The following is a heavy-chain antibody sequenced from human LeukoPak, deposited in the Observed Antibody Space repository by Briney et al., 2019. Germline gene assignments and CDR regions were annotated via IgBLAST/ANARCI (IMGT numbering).Heavy chain of an antibody. D-gene: IGHD2-2*01. J-gene: IGHJ4*02. V-gene: IGHV1-2*06. CDR1: GYTFTGYH. CDR3: ARDYCSSTSCLFDY. CDR2: INPNSGDT. Sequence: ASVKVSCKASGYTFTGYHMHWVRQATGQGLEWMGRINPNSGDTNYAQKFQGRVTMTRDTSISTAYMELSRLRSDDTAVYYCARDYCSSTSCLFDYWGQGTLVTVSS.